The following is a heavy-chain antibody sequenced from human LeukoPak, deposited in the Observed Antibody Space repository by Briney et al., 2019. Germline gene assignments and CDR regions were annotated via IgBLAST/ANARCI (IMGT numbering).Heavy chain of an antibody. CDR2: ISHSGST. CDR1: GGSFSGYY. CDR3: AGGQYYFDS. Sequence: SETLSLTCAVYGGSFSGYYWSWIRQPPGRGLEWIGEISHSGSTNYNPSLKSRVTISVDTSKNQFSLKLSSVTAADTAVYYCAGGQYYFDSWGQGTLVTVSS. J-gene: IGHJ4*02. V-gene: IGHV4-34*01.